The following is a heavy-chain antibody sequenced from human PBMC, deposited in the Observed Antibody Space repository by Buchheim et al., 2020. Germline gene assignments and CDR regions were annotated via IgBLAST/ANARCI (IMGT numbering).Heavy chain of an antibody. CDR1: GFTFSSYA. V-gene: IGHV3-23*01. CDR2: ISGSGADT. Sequence: EVQLLESGGGLVQPGGSLRLSCAASGFTFSSYAMSWVRQAPGKGLEWVSAISGSGADTYYADSVKGRLTISRDNSKNTLYLQMNSLRADDTAVYSCARLSRTGWPWGGMDFWGQGTT. J-gene: IGHJ6*02. D-gene: IGHD2-2*01. CDR3: ARLSRTGWPWGGMDF.